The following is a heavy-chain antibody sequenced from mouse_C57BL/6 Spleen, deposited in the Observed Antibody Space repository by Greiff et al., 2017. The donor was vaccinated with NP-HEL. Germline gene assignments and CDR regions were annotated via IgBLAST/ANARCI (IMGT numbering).Heavy chain of an antibody. Sequence: VQLQQPGAELVKPGASVKLTCKASGYTFTSYWMHWVKQRPGRGLEWIGRIDPNSGGTKYNEKFKSKATLTVDKPSSTAYMQLSSLTSEDSAVYYCARKPTVVAHYAMDYWGQGTSVTVSS. CDR2: IDPNSGGT. D-gene: IGHD1-1*01. J-gene: IGHJ4*01. V-gene: IGHV1-72*01. CDR1: GYTFTSYW. CDR3: ARKPTVVAHYAMDY.